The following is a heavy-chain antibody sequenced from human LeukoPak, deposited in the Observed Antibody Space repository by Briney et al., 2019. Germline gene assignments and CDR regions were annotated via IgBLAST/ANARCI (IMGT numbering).Heavy chain of an antibody. CDR3: VRDSSGQTSAGVHFDI. J-gene: IGHJ3*02. CDR2: MNPSSGNT. CDR1: AYTFSNCD. V-gene: IGHV1-8*03. Sequence: ASVKVSCKASAYTFSNCDINWVRQATGQGLEWMGWMNPSSGNTGYAQKFQGRISITRDTSRDIAYMELSSLRYEDTAVYYCVRDSSGQTSAGVHFDIWGQGTMVTVSS. D-gene: IGHD6-19*01.